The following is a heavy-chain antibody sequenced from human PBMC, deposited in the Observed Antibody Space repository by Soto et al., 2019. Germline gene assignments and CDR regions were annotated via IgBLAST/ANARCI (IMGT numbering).Heavy chain of an antibody. CDR2: INGCNAYA. D-gene: IGHD3-16*01. Sequence: QVQLVQSGAEVKKPGASVKISCKASGYTFTAYMMHWVRQAPGQRLEWMGWINGCNAYAKYSQRFQGRVTLTRDTSASTAYMELSSLTSEDTAVYYCARHGGAAENDYWGQGTLVTVSS. CDR3: ARHGGAAENDY. V-gene: IGHV1-3*01. CDR1: GYTFTAYM. J-gene: IGHJ4*02.